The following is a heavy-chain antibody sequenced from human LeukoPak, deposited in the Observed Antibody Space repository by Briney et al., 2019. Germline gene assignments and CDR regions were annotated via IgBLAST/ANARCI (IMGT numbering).Heavy chain of an antibody. V-gene: IGHV1-8*01. J-gene: IGHJ3*02. CDR2: MNFNSGST. CDR1: GYTFPNYD. CDR3: AKVGLGNTAIHI. D-gene: IGHD3/OR15-3a*01. Sequence: ASVTVSCKASGYTFPNYDINWVRQATGQGLEWMGWMNFNSGSTGYAQKFQGRVTMTRNTAISTVYMELSSLKSEDTAIYYCAKVGLGNTAIHIWGQGTMVAVSS.